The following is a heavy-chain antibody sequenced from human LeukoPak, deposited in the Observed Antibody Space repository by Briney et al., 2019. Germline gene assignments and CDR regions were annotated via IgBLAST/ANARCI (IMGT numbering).Heavy chain of an antibody. D-gene: IGHD1-26*01. CDR1: GYIFTGYY. CDR3: AGSRYCNWFDP. Sequence: GASVKVSCKASGYIFTGYYIHWVRQAPGQGLEWMGWINPNSGGTNYAQKFQGRVTMTRDTSISTAYMELSRLRSDDTAVYYCAGSRYCNWFDPWGQGTLVTVSS. J-gene: IGHJ5*02. CDR2: INPNSGGT. V-gene: IGHV1-2*02.